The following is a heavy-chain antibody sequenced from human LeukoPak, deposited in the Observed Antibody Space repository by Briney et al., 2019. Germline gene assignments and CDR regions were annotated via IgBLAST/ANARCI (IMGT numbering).Heavy chain of an antibody. V-gene: IGHV1-2*02. D-gene: IGHD1-26*01. CDR1: GYTFTDYY. CDR2: IHPNTVVT. Sequence: ASVKVSCKASGYTFTDYYIHWVRQAPGQGLEWMGWIHPNTVVTNVDRKFQGRVTLTRDTSISTAYMELSRLRSDDTALYYCARGTKDILGPVDYWGQGTLVTVSS. CDR3: ARGTKDILGPVDY. J-gene: IGHJ4*02.